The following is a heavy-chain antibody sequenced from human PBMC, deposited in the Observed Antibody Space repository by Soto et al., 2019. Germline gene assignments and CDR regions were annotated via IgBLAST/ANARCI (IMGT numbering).Heavy chain of an antibody. CDR1: GYTFTSYA. Sequence: ASVKVSCKASGYTFTSYAMHWVRQAPGQRLEWMGWINANSGGTNYAQKFQGWVTMTRDTSISTAYMELSRLRSDDTAVYYCARELVNYFDYWGQGTLVTVSS. V-gene: IGHV1-2*04. D-gene: IGHD6-13*01. CDR2: INANSGGT. CDR3: ARELVNYFDY. J-gene: IGHJ4*02.